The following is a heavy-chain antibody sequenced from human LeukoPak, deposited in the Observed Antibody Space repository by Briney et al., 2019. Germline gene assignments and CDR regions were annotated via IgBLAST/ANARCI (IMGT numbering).Heavy chain of an antibody. Sequence: GASVKVSCKASGYTFTGYHMHWVRQAPGQGLEWMGWINPNSGGTNYAQRFQGRVTMTRDTSISTAYMELNSLRSDDTAVYYCAVSFDSSGYYDFDYWGQGTLVTVSS. D-gene: IGHD3-22*01. J-gene: IGHJ4*02. CDR1: GYTFTGYH. CDR2: INPNSGGT. V-gene: IGHV1-2*02. CDR3: AVSFDSSGYYDFDY.